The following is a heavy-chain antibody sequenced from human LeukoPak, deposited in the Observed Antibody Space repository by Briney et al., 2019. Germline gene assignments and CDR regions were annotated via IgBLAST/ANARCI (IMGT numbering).Heavy chain of an antibody. V-gene: IGHV3-66*04. J-gene: IGHJ6*02. CDR3: ARPHPYDYVRYGMDV. CDR1: GFTVSSNY. CDR2: IYSGGST. Sequence: GGSLRLSCAASGFTVSSNYMSWVRQAPGKGLEWVSVIYSGGSTYYADSVKGRFTISRDNSKNTLYLQMNSLRAEDTAVYYCARPHPYDYVRYGMDVWGQGTTVTVSS. D-gene: IGHD3-16*01.